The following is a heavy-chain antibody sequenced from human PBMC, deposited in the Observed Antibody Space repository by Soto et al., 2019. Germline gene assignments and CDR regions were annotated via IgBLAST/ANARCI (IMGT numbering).Heavy chain of an antibody. CDR1: GGSISSFY. D-gene: IGHD3-22*01. CDR3: ARTGGYYYDSSGSFWFDP. Sequence: SSETLSLTCTVSGGSISSFYWSWIRQPPGKGLEWIGYIYYSGSTYYNPSLKSRVTISVDTSKNQFSLKLSSVTAADTAVYYCARTGGYYYDSSGSFWFDPWGQGTLVTVSS. CDR2: IYYSGST. V-gene: IGHV4-30-4*01. J-gene: IGHJ5*02.